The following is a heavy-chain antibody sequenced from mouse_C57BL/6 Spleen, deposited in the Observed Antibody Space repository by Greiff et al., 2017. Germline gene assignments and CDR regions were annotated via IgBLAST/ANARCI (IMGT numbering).Heavy chain of an antibody. CDR1: GYTFTSYW. V-gene: IGHV1-64*01. CDR2: IHPNSGST. CDR3: ALLGSSYAMDY. D-gene: IGHD1-1*01. Sequence: QVQLQQPGAELVKPGASVKLSCKASGYTFTSYWMHWVKQSPGQGLEWIGMIHPNSGSTNYNETFKSKATLTVDKSSSTAYMQLSSLTAEDSAVYYCALLGSSYAMDYWGQGTSVTVSS. J-gene: IGHJ4*01.